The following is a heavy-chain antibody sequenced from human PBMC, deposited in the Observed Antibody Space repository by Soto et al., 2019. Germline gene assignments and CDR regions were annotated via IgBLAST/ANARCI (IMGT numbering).Heavy chain of an antibody. CDR1: GFTFSSYA. CDR3: AATVEKGVTKGSPYYFDY. V-gene: IGHV3-23*01. J-gene: IGHJ4*02. CDR2: ISGSGGST. Sequence: GGSLRLSCAASGFTFSSYAMSWVRQAPGKGLEWVSAISGSGGSTYYADSVKGRFTISRDNSKNTLYLQMNSLRAEDTAVYYCAATVEKGVTKGSPYYFDYWGQGTLVTVSS. D-gene: IGHD4-17*01.